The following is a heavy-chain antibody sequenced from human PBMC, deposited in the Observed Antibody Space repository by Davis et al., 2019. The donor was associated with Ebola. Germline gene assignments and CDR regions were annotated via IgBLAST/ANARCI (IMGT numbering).Heavy chain of an antibody. Sequence: GESLKISCAASGFTFSDYGMHWVRQAPGKGLEWVAFIRYDESRTFFEDSVKGRFTISRDNSKNTLYLQMNSLRAEDTALYYCAKDRAPPYGGNPEAPDYWGQGTLVTVSS. J-gene: IGHJ4*02. CDR1: GFTFSDYG. D-gene: IGHD4-23*01. V-gene: IGHV3-30*02. CDR2: IRYDESRT. CDR3: AKDRAPPYGGNPEAPDY.